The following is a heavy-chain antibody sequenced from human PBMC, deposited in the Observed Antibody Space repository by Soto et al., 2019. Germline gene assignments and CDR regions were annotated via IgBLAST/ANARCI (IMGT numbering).Heavy chain of an antibody. D-gene: IGHD6-13*01. CDR2: IIPVFGRV. CDR3: ARGIAPYYFDY. CDR1: GGSFNTYA. J-gene: IGHJ4*02. Sequence: SVKVSCKASGGSFNTYAISWVRQAPGQGLEWMGGIIPVFGRVTYAQKFQGRVTITRDTSASTAYMELSSLRSEDTAVYYCARGIAPYYFDYWGQGTLVTVSS. V-gene: IGHV1-69*05.